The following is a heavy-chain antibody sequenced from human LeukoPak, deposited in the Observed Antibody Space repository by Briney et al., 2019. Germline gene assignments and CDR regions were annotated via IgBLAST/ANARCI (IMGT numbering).Heavy chain of an antibody. Sequence: GGSLRLSCAASGFTFRNYAMHWVRQAAGKGLEWVAVISYDGSNKYYADSVKGRFTISRDNSKNTLYLQMNSLRAEDTAVYYCARNDYGDYYFDYWGQGTLVTVSS. CDR1: GFTFRNYA. D-gene: IGHD4-17*01. V-gene: IGHV3-30-3*01. CDR3: ARNDYGDYYFDY. J-gene: IGHJ4*02. CDR2: ISYDGSNK.